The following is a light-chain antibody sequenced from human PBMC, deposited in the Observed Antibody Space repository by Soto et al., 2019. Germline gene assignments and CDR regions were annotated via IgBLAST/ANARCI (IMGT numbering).Light chain of an antibody. Sequence: DIQMTQSPSSLSASVGDRFTITFHLSQSISISLNWYQLKPGKAPNLLMYGASYLKSGVPTRFSGSGSGTDFTLTISSLQPEDFATYYCQQTYTTPEITFGQGTRLEI. V-gene: IGKV1-39*01. CDR1: QSISIS. J-gene: IGKJ5*01. CDR3: QQTYTTPEIT. CDR2: GAS.